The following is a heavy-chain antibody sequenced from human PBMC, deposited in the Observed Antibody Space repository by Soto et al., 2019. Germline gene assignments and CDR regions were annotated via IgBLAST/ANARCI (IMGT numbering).Heavy chain of an antibody. D-gene: IGHD3-22*01. J-gene: IGHJ5*02. V-gene: IGHV4-39*01. CDR3: ARAGITMRFAIHDWFDP. CDR1: GGSISSSSYY. Sequence: SETLSLTCTVSGGSISSSSYYWGWIRQPPGKGLEWIGSIYYSGSTYYNPSLKSRVTISVDTSKNQFSLKLSSVTAADTAVYYCARAGITMRFAIHDWFDPWGQGTLVTVSS. CDR2: IYYSGST.